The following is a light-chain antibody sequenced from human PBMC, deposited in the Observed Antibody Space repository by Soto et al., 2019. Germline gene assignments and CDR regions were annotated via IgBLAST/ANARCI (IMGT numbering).Light chain of an antibody. J-gene: IGKJ4*01. V-gene: IGKV3-20*01. Sequence: EIVLTQSPGTLSLSPGERGSLSCRASQAVSNNYLVWYQQKPGQAPRLLIYGVSIRATGIPDRFSGSGSGTDFTLTISGLEPEDSGVHFCQQYDGSISFGGGSRVEIK. CDR1: QAVSNNY. CDR2: GVS. CDR3: QQYDGSIS.